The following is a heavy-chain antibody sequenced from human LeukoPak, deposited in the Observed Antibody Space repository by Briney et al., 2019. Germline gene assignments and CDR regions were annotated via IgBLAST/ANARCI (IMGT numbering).Heavy chain of an antibody. Sequence: GSLRLSCAASGFTFDDYAMHWVRQPPGKGLEWIGYIYYSGSTNYNPSLKSRVTISVDTSKNQFSLKLSSVTAADTAVYYCARAGRDGYCDYWGQGTLVTVSS. CDR3: ARAGRDGYCDY. CDR2: IYYSGST. CDR1: GFTFDDYA. J-gene: IGHJ4*02. D-gene: IGHD5-24*01. V-gene: IGHV4-59*01.